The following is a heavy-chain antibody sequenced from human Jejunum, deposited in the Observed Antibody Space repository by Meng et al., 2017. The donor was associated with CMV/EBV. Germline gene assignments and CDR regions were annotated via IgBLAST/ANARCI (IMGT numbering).Heavy chain of an antibody. D-gene: IGHD6-13*01. CDR2: GSNPGTA. Sequence: GVTGGASGNSGWWHGRGQPREKGLGWIGKGSNPGTANYSPSLNSRVTMSADRSKNQFSLRLTSVTASDTAVYHCATWSSSPRGYFDSWGQGLLVTVSS. CDR1: GGASGNSGW. V-gene: IGHV4/OR15-8*01. CDR3: ATWSSSPRGYFDS. J-gene: IGHJ4*02.